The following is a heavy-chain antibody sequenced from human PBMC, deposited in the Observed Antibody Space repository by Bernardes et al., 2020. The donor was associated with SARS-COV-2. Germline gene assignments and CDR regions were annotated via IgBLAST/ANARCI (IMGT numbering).Heavy chain of an antibody. D-gene: IGHD3-3*01. Sequence: SETLSLTCTVSGGSIRSSDYYWAWIRQPPGKGLEWIGTLFYRGHTYYNPSLKSRLTISVDTSKNQFSLKLSSVTAADTAVYYCARQEIHPFGHFYGRDVWGKGTTVNVSS. V-gene: IGHV4-39*01. CDR1: GGSIRSSDYY. CDR3: ARQEIHPFGHFYGRDV. J-gene: IGHJ6*04. CDR2: LFYRGHT.